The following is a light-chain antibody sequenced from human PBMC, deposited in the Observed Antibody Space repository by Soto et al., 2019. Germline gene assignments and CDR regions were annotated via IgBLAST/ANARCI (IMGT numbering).Light chain of an antibody. Sequence: QSVLTQPPSVSGAPGQRVTISCPGSSSHIGAGYDVHWYQPLPGTAPTLLIYGNRNRPAGVPDRFSGSKSGTSASLAITGLQAEDEADYYGQSYDSSLSVSGVVFGGGTKLTVL. J-gene: IGLJ2*01. CDR3: QSYDSSLSVSGVV. CDR1: SSHIGAGYD. V-gene: IGLV1-40*01. CDR2: GNR.